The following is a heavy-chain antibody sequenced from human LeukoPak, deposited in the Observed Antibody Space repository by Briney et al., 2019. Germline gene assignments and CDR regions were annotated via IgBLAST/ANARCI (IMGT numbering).Heavy chain of an antibody. CDR3: ANREKGVPLAT. CDR2: IYYLGRT. V-gene: IGHV4-39*01. CDR1: GCSNIRRDYY. Sequence: SETLSLTFTVPGCSNIRRDYYGGGIRQPPVKGLEWIGNIYYLGRTYYNPSLKSRVTLSVDTSKNQFSLKLSSVTAADTAVYYSANREKGVPLATWGQGTMVTASS. J-gene: IGHJ3*01. D-gene: IGHD3-16*01.